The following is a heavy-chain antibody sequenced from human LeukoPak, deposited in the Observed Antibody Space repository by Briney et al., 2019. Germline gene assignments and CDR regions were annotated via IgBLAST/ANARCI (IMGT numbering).Heavy chain of an antibody. Sequence: PSDTLSLTCAVFGETFNDQYWSWIRQPPGKALEWIGEIRHGGSTNYHPSFKSRLTTSVDTSRNQFSLHLRSVTAADTAVYYCGRGEVRGVIDHWGQGTLVTVSS. V-gene: IGHV4-34*01. J-gene: IGHJ4*02. CDR3: GRGEVRGVIDH. CDR2: IRHGGST. D-gene: IGHD3-10*01. CDR1: GETFNDQY.